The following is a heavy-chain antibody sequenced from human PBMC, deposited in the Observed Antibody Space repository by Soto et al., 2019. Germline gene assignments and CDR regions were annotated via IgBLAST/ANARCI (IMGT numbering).Heavy chain of an antibody. D-gene: IGHD3-22*01. CDR1: GGSISSGDYY. J-gene: IGHJ5*02. V-gene: IGHV4-30-4*01. CDR3: ARVGDSSGYYYWFDP. Sequence: QVQLQESGQGLVKPSQTLSLTCTVSGGSISSGDYYWSWIRQPPGKGLEWIGYIYYSGSTYYNPSLKSRVTISVDTSKNQFSLKLSSVTAADTAVYYCARVGDSSGYYYWFDPWGQGTLVTVSS. CDR2: IYYSGST.